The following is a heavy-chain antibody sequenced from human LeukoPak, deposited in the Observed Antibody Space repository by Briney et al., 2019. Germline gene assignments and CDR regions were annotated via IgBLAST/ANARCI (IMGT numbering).Heavy chain of an antibody. J-gene: IGHJ6*03. D-gene: IGHD3-10*01. CDR2: ISGSGVST. V-gene: IGHV3-23*01. CDR1: GFTFSRYA. CDR3: AKDVRGDYYGSGSPYPNYMDV. Sequence: GGSLRLSCADSGFTFSRYAMTWVRQALGKGLEWVSPISGSGVSTYYADSVKGRFSISRDNSKNTLYLQMNSLRDEDTAIYYCAKDVRGDYYGSGSPYPNYMDVWGKGTTVTVSS.